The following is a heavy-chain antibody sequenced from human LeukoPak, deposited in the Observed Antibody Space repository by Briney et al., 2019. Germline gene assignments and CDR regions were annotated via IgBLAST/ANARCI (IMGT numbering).Heavy chain of an antibody. D-gene: IGHD6-19*01. V-gene: IGHV1-69*13. J-gene: IGHJ4*02. CDR2: IIPIFGTA. CDR1: GGTFSSYA. Sequence: VASVKVSCKASGGTFSSYAISWVRQAPGQGLEWMGGIIPIFGTANYAQKFQGRVTITADESTSTAYMELSSLRSEDTAVYYCARALPYSSGWSHFDYWGQGTLVTVSS. CDR3: ARALPYSSGWSHFDY.